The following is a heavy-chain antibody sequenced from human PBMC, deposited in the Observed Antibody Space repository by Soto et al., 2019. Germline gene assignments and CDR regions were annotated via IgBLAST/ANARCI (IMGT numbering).Heavy chain of an antibody. CDR2: IIPIFGTA. D-gene: IGHD3-16*01. Sequence: SVKVSCKASGGTFSSYAISWVRQAPGQGLEWMGGIIPIFGTANYAQKFQGRVTITADESTSTAYMELSSLRSEDTAVYYCARGTAYTTRFDYWGQGTLVTVSS. CDR1: GGTFSSYA. J-gene: IGHJ4*02. CDR3: ARGTAYTTRFDY. V-gene: IGHV1-69*13.